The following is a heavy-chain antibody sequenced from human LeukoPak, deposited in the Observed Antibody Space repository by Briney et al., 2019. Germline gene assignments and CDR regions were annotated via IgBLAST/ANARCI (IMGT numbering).Heavy chain of an antibody. Sequence: ASVKVSCKASGYSFVGYGITWVRQAPGQGLEWMGWFNPENGNTNYAQKVQGRVTMTADTSTSTVYMELSSLRSEDTAVYYCARCPGVVISWFDPWGQGTLVTVSS. CDR1: GYSFVGYG. V-gene: IGHV1-18*01. CDR3: ARCPGVVISWFDP. J-gene: IGHJ5*02. D-gene: IGHD3-3*01. CDR2: FNPENGNT.